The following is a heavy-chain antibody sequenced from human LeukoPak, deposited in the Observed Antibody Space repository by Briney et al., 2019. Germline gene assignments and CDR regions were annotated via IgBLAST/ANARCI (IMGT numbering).Heavy chain of an antibody. D-gene: IGHD6-6*01. V-gene: IGHV4-34*01. CDR1: GGSFSGYY. CDR3: ARGPRSSGIAARLGATYFDY. CDR2: INHSGST. Sequence: PSETLSLTCAAYGGSFSGYYWSWIRQPPGKGLEWIGEINHSGSTNYNPSLKSRVTISVDTSKNQFSLKLSSVTAADTAVYYCARGPRSSGIAARLGATYFDYWGQGTLVTASS. J-gene: IGHJ4*02.